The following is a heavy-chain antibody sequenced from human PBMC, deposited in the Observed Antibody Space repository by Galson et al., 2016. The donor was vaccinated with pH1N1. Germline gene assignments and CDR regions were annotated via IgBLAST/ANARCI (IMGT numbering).Heavy chain of an antibody. CDR3: ARAIGSRSAY. V-gene: IGHV3-7*01. J-gene: IGHJ4*02. CDR2: IKEDGSDT. Sequence: SLRLSCAASGFTFTNAWMSWVRQAPGKGLEWVANIKEDGSDTYYVDSVRGRFTISRDNAKNSLYLQMNSLRDEDTALYYCARAIGSRSAYWGQGTLVTVSS. D-gene: IGHD3-16*02. CDR1: GFTFTNAW.